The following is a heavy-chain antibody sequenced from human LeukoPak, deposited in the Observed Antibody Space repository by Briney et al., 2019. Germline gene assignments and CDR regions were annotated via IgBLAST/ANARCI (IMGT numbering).Heavy chain of an antibody. CDR2: LDTDVSST. V-gene: IGHV3-74*01. CDR3: ARDKVDSSGSLPGY. Sequence: GGSLRLSCAASGFAVSMYWMHWVRQAPGKGLVWVSRLDTDVSSTDYADSVKGRFTISRDNAKNTLYLQMNSLRAEDTAVYYCARDKVDSSGSLPGYWGQGTLVTVSS. CDR1: GFAVSMYW. J-gene: IGHJ4*02. D-gene: IGHD3-22*01.